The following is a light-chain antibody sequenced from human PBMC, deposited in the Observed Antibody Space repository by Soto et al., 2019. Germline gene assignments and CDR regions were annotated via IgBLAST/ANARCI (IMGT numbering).Light chain of an antibody. CDR2: QVT. Sequence: QDSLSQPASVSGSPGQSITISCTGTISDLAIYNYVSWYQQQPGKAPKLMIYQVTNRPSGVSNRFSGSRSGNTASLTISGLQAEDEADYYCSSYTDSSNYVFGTGTKVTVL. V-gene: IGLV2-14*01. CDR3: SSYTDSSNYV. CDR1: ISDLAIYNY. J-gene: IGLJ1*01.